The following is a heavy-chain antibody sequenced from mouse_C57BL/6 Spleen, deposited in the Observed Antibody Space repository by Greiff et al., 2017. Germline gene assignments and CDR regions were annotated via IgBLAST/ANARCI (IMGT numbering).Heavy chain of an antibody. J-gene: IGHJ2*01. V-gene: IGHV1-26*01. Sequence: VQLQQSGPELVKPGASVKISCKASGYTFTDYYMNWVKQSHGKSLEWIGDINPNNGGTSYNQKFKGKATLTVDKSSSTAYMELRSLTSGDSAVYYCARDYGSSFDYWGQGTTLTVSS. CDR2: INPNNGGT. CDR1: GYTFTDYY. D-gene: IGHD1-1*01. CDR3: ARDYGSSFDY.